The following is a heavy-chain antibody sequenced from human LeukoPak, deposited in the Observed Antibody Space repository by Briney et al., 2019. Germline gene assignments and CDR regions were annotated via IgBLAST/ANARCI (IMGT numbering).Heavy chain of an antibody. CDR1: GFTLANFA. CDR2: ISGSGTSI. J-gene: IGHJ2*01. D-gene: IGHD1-26*01. Sequence: GGSLRHSRTVSGFTLANFAMAWVRQPPGKGLEWVSHISGSGTSIYIADSVKGRFTISRDKNRNTLYLQMQRLRADDTAVYYCAKADGSYFHWYFDHWGRGTLVTVSS. V-gene: IGHV3-23*01. CDR3: AKADGSYFHWYFDH.